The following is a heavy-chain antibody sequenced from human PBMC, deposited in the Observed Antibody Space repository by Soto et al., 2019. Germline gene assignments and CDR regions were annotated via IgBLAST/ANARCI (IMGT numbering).Heavy chain of an antibody. J-gene: IGHJ6*03. Sequence: GASVKVSCKASGYTFTSYDINWVRQATGQGLEWMGWMNPNSGNTGYAQKFQGRVTMTRNTSISTAYMELSSLRSEDTAVYYCARYRTTGPKKKYYYYMDVWGKGTTVTVSS. D-gene: IGHD1-7*01. CDR3: ARYRTTGPKKKYYYYMDV. CDR2: MNPNSGNT. CDR1: GYTFTSYD. V-gene: IGHV1-8*01.